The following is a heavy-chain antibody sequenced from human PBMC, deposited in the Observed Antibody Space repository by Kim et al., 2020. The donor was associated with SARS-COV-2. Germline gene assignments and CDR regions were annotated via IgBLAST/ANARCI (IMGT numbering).Heavy chain of an antibody. CDR3: ARDRGAYYYGSGNWFDP. CDR2: IYTSGST. CDR1: GGSISSGSYY. Sequence: SETLSLTCTVSGGSISSGSYYWSWIRQPAGKGLEWIGRIYTSGSTNYNPSLKSRVTISVDTSKNQFSLKLSSVTAADTAVYYCARDRGAYYYGSGNWFDPWGQGTLVTVSS. J-gene: IGHJ5*02. D-gene: IGHD3-10*01. V-gene: IGHV4-61*02.